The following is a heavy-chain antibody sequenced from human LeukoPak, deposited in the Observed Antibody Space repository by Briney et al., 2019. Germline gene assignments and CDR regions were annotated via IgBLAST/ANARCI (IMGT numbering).Heavy chain of an antibody. CDR1: GFTFSSYA. Sequence: GGSLRLSCAASGFTFSSYAMSWVRQAPGKGLEWVSTISGSGGSTYYADSVKGRFTISRDNSRNTLYLQMNSLRAEDTAVYYCAKDKSVRYSGSFTYGDYFDYWGQGTLATVSS. CDR3: AKDKSVRYSGSFTYGDYFDY. J-gene: IGHJ4*02. V-gene: IGHV3-23*01. CDR2: ISGSGGST. D-gene: IGHD1-26*01.